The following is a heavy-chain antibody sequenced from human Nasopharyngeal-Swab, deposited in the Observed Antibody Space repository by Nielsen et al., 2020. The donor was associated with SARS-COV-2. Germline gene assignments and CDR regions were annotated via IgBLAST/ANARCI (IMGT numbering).Heavy chain of an antibody. D-gene: IGHD3-10*01. CDR3: ARGEEEEEGSGSLSDT. V-gene: IGHV3-21*01. CDR2: ISSSGSHK. J-gene: IGHJ5*02. Sequence: GESLKISCAASGFTFSSYSMNWVRQAPGKGLEWVSFISSSGSHKYYADSMKGRFTISRDNAKSSLYLQLSSLRAEDTAVYYCARGEEEEEGSGSLSDTFGQGTLGTISS. CDR1: GFTFSSYS.